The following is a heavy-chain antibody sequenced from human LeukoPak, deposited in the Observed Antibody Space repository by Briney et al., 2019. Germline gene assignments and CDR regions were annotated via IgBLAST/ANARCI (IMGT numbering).Heavy chain of an antibody. CDR1: GGSISSYY. Sequence: SETLSLTCTVSGGSISSYYWSWIRQPSGKGLEWIGYIYYSGSTNYNPSLKSRVTISVDTSKNQFSLKLSSVTAADTAVYYCARASSGWYDDSFDYWGQGTLVTVSS. CDR3: ARASSGWYDDSFDY. V-gene: IGHV4-59*01. D-gene: IGHD6-19*01. J-gene: IGHJ4*02. CDR2: IYYSGST.